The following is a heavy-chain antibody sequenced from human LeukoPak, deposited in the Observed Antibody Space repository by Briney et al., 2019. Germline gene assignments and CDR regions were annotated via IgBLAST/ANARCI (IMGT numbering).Heavy chain of an antibody. Sequence: GASVKVSCKASGYTFTNNYLHWVRQAPGQGLEWMGMIYPRDGSTSYAQNFQGRATVTRDTSTTTVHMELRGLRSEDTAVYYCARDQEGFDYWGQGTVVTVSS. V-gene: IGHV1-46*01. CDR3: ARDQEGFDY. J-gene: IGHJ4*02. CDR2: IYPRDGST. CDR1: GYTFTNNY.